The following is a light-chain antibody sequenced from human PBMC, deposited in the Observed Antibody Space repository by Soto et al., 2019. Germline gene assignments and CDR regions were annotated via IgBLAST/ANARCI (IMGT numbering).Light chain of an antibody. CDR2: DNN. V-gene: IGLV1-40*01. Sequence: QSVVTQPPSVSGAPGQRVTISCTGSSSNIGAGYDVHWYQQLPGTAPKLLIYDNNNRPSGVPDRFSGSKSGTSASLAITGLQAEDEADYYCQSYDSSLSGYVFGTGTKVTVL. CDR3: QSYDSSLSGYV. J-gene: IGLJ1*01. CDR1: SSNIGAGYD.